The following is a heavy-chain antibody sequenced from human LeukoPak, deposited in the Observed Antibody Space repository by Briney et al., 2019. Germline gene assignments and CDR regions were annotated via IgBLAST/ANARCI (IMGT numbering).Heavy chain of an antibody. Sequence: PSETLSLTCTVSGYSISSISRTYYWGWVRQSPGKGLEWIGSFYHSGSTYYNPSLQSRVTISIDTSKNQFSLKLSSVTAADTAVYYCAKLGVQNYGGNWGFDYWGQGTLVTVSS. CDR2: FYHSGST. D-gene: IGHD4-23*01. V-gene: IGHV4-38-2*02. CDR3: AKLGVQNYGGNWGFDY. J-gene: IGHJ4*02. CDR1: GYSISSISRTYY.